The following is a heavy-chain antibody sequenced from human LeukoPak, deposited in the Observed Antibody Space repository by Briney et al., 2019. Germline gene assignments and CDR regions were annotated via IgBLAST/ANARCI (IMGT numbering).Heavy chain of an antibody. CDR2: ISGDGGST. CDR3: AKDPYCSGGSCYGGWFDP. CDR1: GFTFDDYA. V-gene: IGHV3-43*02. Sequence: GGSLRLSCAASGFTFDDYAMHWVRQAPGKGLEWVSLISGDGGSTYYADSVKGRFTISRGNSKNSLYLQMNSLRTEDTALYYCAKDPYCSGGSCYGGWFDPWGQGTLVTVCS. D-gene: IGHD2-15*01. J-gene: IGHJ5*02.